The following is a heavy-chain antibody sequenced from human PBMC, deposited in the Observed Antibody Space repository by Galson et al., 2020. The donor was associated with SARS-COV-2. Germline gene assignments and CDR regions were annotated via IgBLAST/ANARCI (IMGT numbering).Heavy chain of an antibody. CDR1: GYSFTSYW. J-gene: IGHJ5*02. Sequence: KIGESLKISCKGSGYSFTSYWIGWVRQMPGKGLEWMGIIYPGDSDTRYSPSFQGQVTISADKSISTAYLQWSSLKASDTAMYYCARRAGYSSGWYGWTRSEVRLNWFDPWGQGTLVTVSS. CDR2: IYPGDSDT. V-gene: IGHV5-51*01. CDR3: ARRAGYSSGWYGWTRSEVRLNWFDP. D-gene: IGHD6-19*01.